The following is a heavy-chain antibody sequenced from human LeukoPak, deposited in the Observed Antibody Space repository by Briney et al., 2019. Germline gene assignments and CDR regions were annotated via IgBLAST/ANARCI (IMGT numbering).Heavy chain of an antibody. J-gene: IGHJ4*02. CDR1: GGSISSGSYY. V-gene: IGHV4-61*01. Sequence: KASETLSLTCTVSGGSISSGSYYWDWIRQPPGKGLEWIGYIYYSGSTNYNPSLKSRVTISVDTSKNQFSLKLSSVTAADTAVYYCARDGRFPPEVLPRYFDYWGQGTLVTVSS. D-gene: IGHD1-26*01. CDR2: IYYSGST. CDR3: ARDGRFPPEVLPRYFDY.